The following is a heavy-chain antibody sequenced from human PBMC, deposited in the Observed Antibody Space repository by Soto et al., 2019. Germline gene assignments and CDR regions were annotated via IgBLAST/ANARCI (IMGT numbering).Heavy chain of an antibody. Sequence: ASVKVSCKASGGTFSSYAISWVRQAPGQGLEWMGGIIPIFGTANYAQKFQGRVTITADKSTSTAYMELSSPRSEDTAVYYCASGGLYYYDSSGYLDYWGQGTLVTVSS. CDR1: GGTFSSYA. D-gene: IGHD3-22*01. V-gene: IGHV1-69*06. J-gene: IGHJ4*02. CDR2: IIPIFGTA. CDR3: ASGGLYYYDSSGYLDY.